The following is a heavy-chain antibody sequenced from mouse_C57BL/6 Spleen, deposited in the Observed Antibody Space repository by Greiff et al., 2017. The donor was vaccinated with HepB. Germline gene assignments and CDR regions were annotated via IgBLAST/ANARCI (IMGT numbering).Heavy chain of an antibody. CDR3: ARGLGRDYYAMDY. CDR2: IHPNSGST. J-gene: IGHJ4*01. V-gene: IGHV1-64*01. CDR1: GYTFTSYW. Sequence: QVQLQHPGAELVKPGASVKLSCKASGYTFTSYWMHWVKQRPGQGLEWIGMIHPNSGSTNYNEKFKSKATLTVDKSSSTAYMQLSSLTSEDSAVYYCARGLGRDYYAMDYWGQGTSVTVSS. D-gene: IGHD4-1*01.